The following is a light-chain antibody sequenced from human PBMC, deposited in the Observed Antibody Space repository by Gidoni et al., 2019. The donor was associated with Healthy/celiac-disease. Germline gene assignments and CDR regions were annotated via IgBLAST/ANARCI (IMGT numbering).Light chain of an antibody. CDR3: QQSYSTPPLT. Sequence: DIQMTQSTASLSASVGDRVTITCRASQSISSYLNWYQQKPGKAPKLLIYAASSLQSGDPSRFIGSGSGTDFTLTISSLQPADFATYYCQQSYSTPPLTFGGGTKVEIK. CDR2: AAS. CDR1: QSISSY. J-gene: IGKJ4*01. V-gene: IGKV1-39*01.